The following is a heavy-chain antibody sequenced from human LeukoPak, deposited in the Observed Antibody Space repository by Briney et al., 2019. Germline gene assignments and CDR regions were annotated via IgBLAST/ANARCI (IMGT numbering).Heavy chain of an antibody. Sequence: GGSLRLSCAASGFTFSSYGMSWVRQAPGKGLEWVSAISGSGGSTYYADSVKGRFTISRDNSKNTLYLQMNSLRAEDTAVYYCAKVLDYDFWSGPFDYWGQGTLVTVSS. V-gene: IGHV3-23*01. D-gene: IGHD3-3*01. CDR2: ISGSGGST. CDR3: AKVLDYDFWSGPFDY. J-gene: IGHJ4*02. CDR1: GFTFSSYG.